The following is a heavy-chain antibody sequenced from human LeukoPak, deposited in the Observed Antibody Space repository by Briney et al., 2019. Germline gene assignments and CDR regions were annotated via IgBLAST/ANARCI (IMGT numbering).Heavy chain of an antibody. V-gene: IGHV3-64*01. D-gene: IGHD1-26*01. Sequence: GGSLRLSCAASGFTFSTYAMHWVRQAPGKGLEYVSAISSNGGSTYYANSVKGRFTISRDNSKNTLYLQMGSLRAEDTAVYYCAKPPRGSIGYYAHDYWGQGTLVTVSS. J-gene: IGHJ4*02. CDR1: GFTFSTYA. CDR2: ISSNGGST. CDR3: AKPPRGSIGYYAHDY.